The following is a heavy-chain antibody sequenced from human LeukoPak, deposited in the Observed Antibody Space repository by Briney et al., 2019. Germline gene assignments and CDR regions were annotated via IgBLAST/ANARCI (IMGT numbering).Heavy chain of an antibody. J-gene: IGHJ4*02. CDR3: ARGSFYVSSGYALDY. Sequence: ASVKVSCKASGYTFTSYGISWVRQAPGQGLEWMGWISAYNGNTNYAQKLQGRVTMTTDTSTSTAYMELRSLRSDDTAVYYCARGSFYVSSGYALDYGGRGTLVTVSS. CDR1: GYTFTSYG. CDR2: ISAYNGNT. V-gene: IGHV1-18*01. D-gene: IGHD3-22*01.